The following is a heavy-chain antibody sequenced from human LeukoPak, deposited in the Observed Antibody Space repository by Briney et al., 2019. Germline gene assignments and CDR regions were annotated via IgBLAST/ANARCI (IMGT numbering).Heavy chain of an antibody. J-gene: IGHJ4*02. CDR2: IYYSGST. CDR3: ARHGDGFLEWSLGIFDY. CDR1: GGSISSSSYY. D-gene: IGHD3-3*01. Sequence: SETLSLTCTVSGGSISSSSYYWGWIRQPPGKGLEWIGSIYYSGSTYYNPSLKSRVTISVDTSKNQFSLKLSSVTAADTAVYYCARHGDGFLEWSLGIFDYWGQGTLVTVSS. V-gene: IGHV4-39*01.